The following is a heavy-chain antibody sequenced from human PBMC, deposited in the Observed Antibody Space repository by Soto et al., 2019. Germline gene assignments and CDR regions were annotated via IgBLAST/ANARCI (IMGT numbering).Heavy chain of an antibody. D-gene: IGHD2-2*01. CDR3: AKGPAIVLVPAAMNYYYGMDV. J-gene: IGHJ6*02. CDR2: ISYDGSNK. CDR1: GFTFSSYG. V-gene: IGHV3-30*18. Sequence: QVQLVESGGGVVQPGRSLRLSCAASGFTFSSYGMHWVRQAPGKGLEWVAVISYDGSNKYYADSVKGRFTISRDNSKNXLXLXXNSLRAEATAVYYCAKGPAIVLVPAAMNYYYGMDVWGQGTTVTVSS.